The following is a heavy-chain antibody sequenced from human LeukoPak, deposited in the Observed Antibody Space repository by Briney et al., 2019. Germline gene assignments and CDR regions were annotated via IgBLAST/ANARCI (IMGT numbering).Heavy chain of an antibody. V-gene: IGHV4-31*11. D-gene: IGHD2-2*03. CDR2: IYYSGST. J-gene: IGHJ5*02. CDR1: GGSFSGYY. CDR3: ARSHLDIVVVPAAARGFGWFDP. Sequence: SETLSLTCAVYGGSFSGYYWSWIRQHPGKGQEWIGYIYYSGSTYYNPSLKSRVTISVDTSKNQFSLKLSSVTAADTAVYYCARSHLDIVVVPAAARGFGWFDPWGQGTLVTVSS.